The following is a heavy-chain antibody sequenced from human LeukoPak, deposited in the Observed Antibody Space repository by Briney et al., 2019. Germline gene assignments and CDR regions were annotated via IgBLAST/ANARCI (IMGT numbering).Heavy chain of an antibody. D-gene: IGHD3-10*01. J-gene: IGHJ4*02. CDR3: ASDRGRGWSKY. Sequence: PSETLSLTCAVYGGSFSGYYWSWIRQPPGKGLEWIGEINHSGSTNYNPSLKSRVTISVDTSKNQFSLKLSSVTAADTAVYYCASDRGRGWSKYWGQGTLVTVPS. CDR2: INHSGST. V-gene: IGHV4-34*01. CDR1: GGSFSGYY.